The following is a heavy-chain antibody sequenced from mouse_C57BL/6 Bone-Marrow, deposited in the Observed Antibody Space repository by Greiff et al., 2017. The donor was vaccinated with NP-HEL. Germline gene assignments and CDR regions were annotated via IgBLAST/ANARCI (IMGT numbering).Heavy chain of an antibody. CDR2: INPGSGGT. D-gene: IGHD2-5*01. Sequence: VKLMESGAELVRPGTSVKVSCKASGYAFTNYLIEWVKQRPGQGLEWIGVINPGSGGTNYNEKFKGKATLTADKSSSTAYMQLSSLTSEDSAVYFCARRGYSNSLDYWGQGTTLTVSS. J-gene: IGHJ2*01. CDR1: GYAFTNYL. CDR3: ARRGYSNSLDY. V-gene: IGHV1-54*01.